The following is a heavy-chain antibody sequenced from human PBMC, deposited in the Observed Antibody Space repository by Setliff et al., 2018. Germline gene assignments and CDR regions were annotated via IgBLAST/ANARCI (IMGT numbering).Heavy chain of an antibody. J-gene: IGHJ6*03. CDR2: IIPVLGMT. Sequence: GASVKVSCKASGDRFNAYGVSWVRQAPGQGLEWMGAIIPVLGMTDYAQKFQGRLTITADQSTTTVYMKLSSLRFDDTALYYCARGPSPTVTPSRLIYFYHMDVWGTGTTGTVSS. V-gene: IGHV1-69*10. CDR3: ARGPSPTVTPSRLIYFYHMDV. CDR1: GDRFNAYG. D-gene: IGHD4-17*01.